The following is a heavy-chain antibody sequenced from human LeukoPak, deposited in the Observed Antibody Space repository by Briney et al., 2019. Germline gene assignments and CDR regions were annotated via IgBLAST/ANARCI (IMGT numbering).Heavy chain of an antibody. CDR1: GFTFSKNA. Sequence: SGGSLRLSCAASGFTFSKNAMSWVRQAPGKGLEWVSAMSGSGDGSYYADSVKGRFTISRDISKNTLYLQMNSLGVEDTAVYYCAKNKWERSGAFDIWGQGTMVTVTS. J-gene: IGHJ3*02. CDR3: AKNKWERSGAFDI. CDR2: MSGSGDGS. V-gene: IGHV3-23*01. D-gene: IGHD1-26*01.